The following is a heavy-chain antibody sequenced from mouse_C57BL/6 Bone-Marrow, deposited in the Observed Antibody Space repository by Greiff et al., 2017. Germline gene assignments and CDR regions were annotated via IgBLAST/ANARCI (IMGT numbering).Heavy chain of an antibody. J-gene: IGHJ3*01. Sequence: EVKVAESGGGLVKPGGSLKLSCAASGFTFSSYAMSWVRQTPEKRLEWVATISDGGSYTYYPDNVKGRFTISRDNAKNNLYLQMSHLKSEDTAMYYCARDRDYYGSSLCAYWGQGTLVTVSA. CDR2: ISDGGSYT. CDR1: GFTFSSYA. CDR3: ARDRDYYGSSLCAY. D-gene: IGHD1-1*01. V-gene: IGHV5-4*01.